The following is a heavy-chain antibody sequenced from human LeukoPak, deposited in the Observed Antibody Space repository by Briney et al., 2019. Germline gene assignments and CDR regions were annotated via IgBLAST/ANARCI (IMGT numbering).Heavy chain of an antibody. CDR3: ARDVRTINVLTGYYRPYYFDY. CDR1: GVSVSSGSYY. V-gene: IGHV4-61*01. D-gene: IGHD3-9*01. CDR2: IYHTGST. J-gene: IGHJ4*02. Sequence: SETLSLTCTASGVSVSSGSYYWSWIRQPPGKGLEWIGHIYHTGSTNYNPSLKSRVTISLDTSKNQFSLKLTSVSAADTAVYYCARDVRTINVLTGYYRPYYFDYWGQGTLVTVSS.